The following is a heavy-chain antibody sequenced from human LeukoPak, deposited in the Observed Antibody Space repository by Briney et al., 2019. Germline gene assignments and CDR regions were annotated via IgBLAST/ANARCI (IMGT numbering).Heavy chain of an antibody. Sequence: GGSLRLSCAASGFTFSSYEMSWVRQAPGKGLEWVSAISGSGGSTYYADSVKGRFTISRDNSKNTLHLQMNSLRAEDTAVYYCAKPYYYDSSGYSDYWGQGTLVTVSS. D-gene: IGHD3-22*01. CDR1: GFTFSSYE. CDR2: ISGSGGST. CDR3: AKPYYYDSSGYSDY. J-gene: IGHJ4*02. V-gene: IGHV3-23*01.